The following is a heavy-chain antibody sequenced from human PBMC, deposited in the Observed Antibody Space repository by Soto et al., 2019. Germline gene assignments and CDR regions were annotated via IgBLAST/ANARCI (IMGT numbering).Heavy chain of an antibody. CDR1: GETFAGYY. J-gene: IGHJ4*02. V-gene: IGHV1-2*04. D-gene: IGHD5-12*01. CDR2: INPDSGAT. Sequence: ASVKVSCKASGETFAGYYLHWVRQAPGQGLEWMGWINPDSGATNYAQNFQGWVTMTRDTSIRTVYMELTRLRSDDTAIYYCTRGKRDSGYDPGFHWGQGTLVTVSS. CDR3: TRGKRDSGYDPGFH.